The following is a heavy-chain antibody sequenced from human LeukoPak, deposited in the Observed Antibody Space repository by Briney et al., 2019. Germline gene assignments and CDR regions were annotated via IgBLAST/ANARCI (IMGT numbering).Heavy chain of an antibody. J-gene: IGHJ4*02. CDR1: GGSISSYY. CDR3: ARAHGGSYYVYY. D-gene: IGHD1-26*01. CDR2: IYYSGST. V-gene: IGHV4-59*08. Sequence: PSETLSLTCTVSGGSISSYYWSWIRQPPGKGLEWIGYIYYSGSTDYNPSLKSRVTTSVDTSKNQFSLKLSSVTAADTAVYYCARAHGGSYYVYYWGQGTLVTVSS.